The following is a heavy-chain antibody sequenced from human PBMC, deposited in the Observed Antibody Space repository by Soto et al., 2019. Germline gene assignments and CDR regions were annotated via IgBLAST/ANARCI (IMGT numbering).Heavy chain of an antibody. CDR1: GGSISSYY. Sequence: SETLSLTCTVSGGSISSYYWSWIRQPPGKGLEWIGYIYYSGSTNYNPSLKNRVTITEDKSKNQISLKLSSVTAADTAVYYCARVWGGAFDIWGQGTMVT. V-gene: IGHV4-59*01. J-gene: IGHJ3*02. D-gene: IGHD3-10*01. CDR2: IYYSGST. CDR3: ARVWGGAFDI.